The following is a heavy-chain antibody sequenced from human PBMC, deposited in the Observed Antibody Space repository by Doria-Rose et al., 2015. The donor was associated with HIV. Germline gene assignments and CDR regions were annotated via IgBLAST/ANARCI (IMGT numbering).Heavy chain of an antibody. CDR1: GGSFSGYY. CDR3: ARGLLRGGWNDVDYYYGMDV. J-gene: IGHJ6*02. D-gene: IGHD1-1*01. CDR2: INHSGST. Sequence: QVQLQESGAGLVKPSETLSLTCAVFGGSFSGYYWSWICQPPGKGLEWIGEINHSGSTNYKTSLKSRVTTSLDTSKNLFSLKLSSVTAADTAVYYCARGLLRGGWNDVDYYYGMDVWGQGATVTVSS. V-gene: IGHV4-34*01.